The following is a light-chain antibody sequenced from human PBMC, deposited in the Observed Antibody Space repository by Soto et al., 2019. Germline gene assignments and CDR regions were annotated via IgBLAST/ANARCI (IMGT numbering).Light chain of an antibody. CDR3: QQGYSFPLLT. V-gene: IGKV1-12*01. J-gene: IGKJ4*01. CDR2: SAS. Sequence: DIQMTQSPSSVSASVGDRVTITCRASQGTSNWVAWYQQKPGKAPKLLIYSASSLQSGVPSRFSGSGFGTDFTLTISSLQPEDFAPYFCQQGYSFPLLTFGGGTKVEIK. CDR1: QGTSNW.